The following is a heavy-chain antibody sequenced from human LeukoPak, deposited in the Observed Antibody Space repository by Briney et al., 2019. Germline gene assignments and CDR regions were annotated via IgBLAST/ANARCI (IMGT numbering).Heavy chain of an antibody. CDR1: GYTFTSYY. J-gene: IGHJ6*02. CDR3: ARDGYVTIFGVVISDYYYGMDV. CDR2: INPSGGST. V-gene: IGHV1-46*01. D-gene: IGHD3-3*01. Sequence: RASVKVSCKASGYTFTSYYMHWVRQAPGQGLEWMGIINPSGGSTSYAQKFQGRVTMTRDTSTSTVYMELSSLRSEDTAVYYCARDGYVTIFGVVISDYYYGMDVWGQGSTVTVSS.